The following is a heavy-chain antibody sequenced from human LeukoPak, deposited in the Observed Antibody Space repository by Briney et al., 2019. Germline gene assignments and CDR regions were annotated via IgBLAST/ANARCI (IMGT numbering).Heavy chain of an antibody. CDR3: ARFSSGWYDYYYYGMDV. D-gene: IGHD6-19*01. Sequence: ASVTVSCKASGYTFTSYDINWVRQAPGQGLEWMGWMNPNSGNTGYAQKFQGRVTMTRNTSISTAYMELSSLRSEDTAVYYCARFSSGWYDYYYYGMDVWGQGTTVTVS. CDR1: GYTFTSYD. V-gene: IGHV1-8*01. CDR2: MNPNSGNT. J-gene: IGHJ6*02.